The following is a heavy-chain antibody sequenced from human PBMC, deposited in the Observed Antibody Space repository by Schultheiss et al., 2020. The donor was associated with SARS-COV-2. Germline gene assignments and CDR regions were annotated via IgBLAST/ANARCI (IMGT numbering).Heavy chain of an antibody. D-gene: IGHD1-20*01. Sequence: GESLKISCKGSGYSFTSYWIGWVRQVPGKGLEWMGIIYPGDSDTRYSPSFQGQVTISADKSISTAYLQWSSLKASDTAMYYCARHKVVFITGTTNYYYYYMDVWGKGTTVTVSS. CDR1: GYSFTSYW. V-gene: IGHV5-51*01. CDR2: IYPGDSDT. CDR3: ARHKVVFITGTTNYYYYYMDV. J-gene: IGHJ6*03.